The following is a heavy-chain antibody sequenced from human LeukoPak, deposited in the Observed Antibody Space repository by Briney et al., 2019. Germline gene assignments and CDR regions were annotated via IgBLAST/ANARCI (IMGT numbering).Heavy chain of an antibody. Sequence: QPGGSLRLSCAASGFTFSSNWMQWVRQAPGKGLVWVSRIKSYGRSTSYAASVKGPFTISRDNAKTTLYLQMNSLRAEDTAVYYCALFSWPYYWGQGTLVTVSS. CDR2: IKSYGRST. J-gene: IGHJ4*02. CDR3: ALFSWPYY. CDR1: GFTFSSNW. V-gene: IGHV3-74*01.